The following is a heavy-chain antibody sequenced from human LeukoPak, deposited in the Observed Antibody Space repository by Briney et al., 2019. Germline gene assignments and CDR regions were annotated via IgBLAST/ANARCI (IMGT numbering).Heavy chain of an antibody. Sequence: ASVKVSCKASGGTFSSHAISWVRQVPGQGLEWMGGIIPIFGTANYAQKFQGRVTITADESTSTAYMELSSLRSEDTAVYYCASTYYDFWSGHDDYWGQGTLVTVSS. J-gene: IGHJ4*02. CDR1: GGTFSSHA. CDR2: IIPIFGTA. V-gene: IGHV1-69*01. CDR3: ASTYYDFWSGHDDY. D-gene: IGHD3-3*01.